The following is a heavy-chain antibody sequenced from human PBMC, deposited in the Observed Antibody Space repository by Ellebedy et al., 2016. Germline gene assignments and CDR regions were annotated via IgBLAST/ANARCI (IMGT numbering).Heavy chain of an antibody. V-gene: IGHV1-46*01. D-gene: IGHD3-22*01. CDR2: INPSGGST. CDR1: GYTFTSYY. CDR3: ARDLGITMIVVVDAFDI. Sequence: ASVKVSXKASGYTFTSYYMHWVRQAPGQGLEWMGIINPSGGSTSYAQKLQGRVTMTTDTSTSTAYMELRSLRSDDTAVYYCARDLGITMIVVVDAFDIWGQGTMVTVSS. J-gene: IGHJ3*02.